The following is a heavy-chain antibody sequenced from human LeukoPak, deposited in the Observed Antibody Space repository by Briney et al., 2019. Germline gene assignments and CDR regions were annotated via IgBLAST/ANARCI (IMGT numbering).Heavy chain of an antibody. CDR2: IWYDGSNK. V-gene: IGHV3-33*01. D-gene: IGHD6-6*01. Sequence: GGSLRLSCAASGFTFSSYGMHWVRQAPGKGLEWVAVIWYDGSNKYYADSVKGRFTISRDNSKNTLHLQMNSLRAEDTAVYYCARDQYSSSSRELDYWGQGTLVTVSS. CDR3: ARDQYSSSSRELDY. J-gene: IGHJ4*02. CDR1: GFTFSSYG.